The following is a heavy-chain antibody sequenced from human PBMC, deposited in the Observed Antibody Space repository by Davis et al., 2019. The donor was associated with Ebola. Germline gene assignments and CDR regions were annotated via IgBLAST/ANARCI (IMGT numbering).Heavy chain of an antibody. CDR2: VRSHGSDD. CDR1: GFTLSSYW. Sequence: GESLKISCAASGFTLSSYWMHWVRQAPGRGLEWVAFVRSHGSDDHYADSVKGRFTISRDNSKNTLYLQMNSLRAEDTAVYYCARYLAAMDYWGQGTLVTVSS. J-gene: IGHJ4*02. CDR3: ARYLAAMDY. V-gene: IGHV3-30*02. D-gene: IGHD2-2*01.